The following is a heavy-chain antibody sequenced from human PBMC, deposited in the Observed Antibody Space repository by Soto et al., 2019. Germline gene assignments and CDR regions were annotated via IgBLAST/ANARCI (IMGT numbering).Heavy chain of an antibody. CDR3: AKDIIAARRSYYYYYGMDV. CDR1: GFTFSSYA. J-gene: IGHJ6*02. D-gene: IGHD6-6*01. V-gene: IGHV3-23*01. Sequence: PGGSLRLSCAASGFTFSSYAMSWVRQAPGKGLEWVSAISGSGGSTYYADSVKGRFTISRDNSKNTLYLQMNSLRAEDTAVYYCAKDIIAARRSYYYYYGMDVWGQGTTVTVSS. CDR2: ISGSGGST.